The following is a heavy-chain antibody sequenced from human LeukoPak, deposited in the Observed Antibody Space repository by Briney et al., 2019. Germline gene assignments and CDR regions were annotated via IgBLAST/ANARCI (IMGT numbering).Heavy chain of an antibody. J-gene: IGHJ5*02. CDR3: ARGRGSSFSLRFDP. V-gene: IGHV1-2*02. Sequence: GASVTVSRKASGYTFTGYYMHWVRQAPGQGREWVGWINPNSGGTNYAQKFQGRVTMTRDTSISTAYMELSRLRSDDTAVYYCARGRGSSFSLRFDPWGQGTLVTVSS. CDR2: INPNSGGT. CDR1: GYTFTGYY. D-gene: IGHD6-13*01.